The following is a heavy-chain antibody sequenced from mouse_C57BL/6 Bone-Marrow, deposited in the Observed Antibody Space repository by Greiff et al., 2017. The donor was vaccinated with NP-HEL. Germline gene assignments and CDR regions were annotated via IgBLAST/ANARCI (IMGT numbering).Heavy chain of an antibody. D-gene: IGHD1-1*01. J-gene: IGHJ1*03. CDR1: GYTFTSYW. V-gene: IGHV1-59*01. CDR3: ARGGSSYGYWYFDV. Sequence: QVQLKQPGAELVRPGTSVKLSCKASGYTFTSYWMHWVKQRPGQGLEWIGVIDPSDSYTNYNQKFKGKATLTVDTSSSTAYMQLSSLTSEDSAVYYCARGGSSYGYWYFDVWGTGTTVTVSS. CDR2: IDPSDSYT.